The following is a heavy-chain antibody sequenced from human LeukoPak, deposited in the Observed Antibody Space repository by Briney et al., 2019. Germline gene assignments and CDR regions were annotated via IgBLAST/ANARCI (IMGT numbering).Heavy chain of an antibody. Sequence: SETLSLICAVSGYSISSGFYWAWIRQPPGKGLEWLGIIYYSGNTYYNPSLKSRLTISVDTSKNEFSLKLSSVTAADTAVYYCARDNGGDDPPTLDYWGQGTLVTVSS. D-gene: IGHD2-8*01. V-gene: IGHV4-38-2*02. CDR3: ARDNGGDDPPTLDY. CDR2: IYYSGNT. CDR1: GYSISSGFY. J-gene: IGHJ4*02.